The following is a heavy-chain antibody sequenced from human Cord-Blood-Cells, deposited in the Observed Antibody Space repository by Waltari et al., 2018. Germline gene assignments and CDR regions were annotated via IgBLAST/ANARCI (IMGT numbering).Heavy chain of an antibody. D-gene: IGHD4-17*01. V-gene: IGHV3-15*01. CDR1: GLPFSNAW. CDR2: IKSKTDGGTT. Sequence: EVQLVESGGGSVTPGGSLRHPCAASGLPFSNAWLSWVRQATGKGLEWVGRIKSKTDGGTTDYAAPVKGRITISRDGSKNTLYLQMSSLKTEDTAVYYCTTFLTTVTDYWGQGTLVTVSS. J-gene: IGHJ4*02. CDR3: TTFLTTVTDY.